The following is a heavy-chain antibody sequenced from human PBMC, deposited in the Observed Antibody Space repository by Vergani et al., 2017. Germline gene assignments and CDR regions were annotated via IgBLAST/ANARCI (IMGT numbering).Heavy chain of an antibody. CDR3: ARVLRRYGDAFDI. CDR1: GFTFSSYS. V-gene: IGHV3-21*01. Sequence: EVQLVESGGGLVKPGGSLRLSCAASGFTFSSYSMNWVRQAPGKGLEWVSSISSSSSYIYYADSVKGRFTISRDNAKNSLYLQMNSLRAGDTAVYYCARVLRRYGDAFDIWGQGTMVTVSS. D-gene: IGHD1-14*01. J-gene: IGHJ3*02. CDR2: ISSSSSYI.